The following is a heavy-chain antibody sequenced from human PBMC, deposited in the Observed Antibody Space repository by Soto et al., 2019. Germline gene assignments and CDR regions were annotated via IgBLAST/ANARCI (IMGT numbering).Heavy chain of an antibody. Sequence: PGGSLRLSCAASGFTFSSYWMSWVRQAPGKGLEWVANIKQDGSEKYYVDSVKGRFTISRDNAKNSLYLQMNSLRAEDTAVYYCARDVDGTMIVGGFYWGQGTLVTVSS. CDR2: IKQDGSEK. J-gene: IGHJ4*02. CDR1: GFTFSSYW. CDR3: ARDVDGTMIVGGFY. D-gene: IGHD3-22*01. V-gene: IGHV3-7*01.